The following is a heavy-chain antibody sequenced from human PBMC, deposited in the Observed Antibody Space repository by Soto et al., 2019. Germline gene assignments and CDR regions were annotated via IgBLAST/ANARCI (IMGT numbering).Heavy chain of an antibody. V-gene: IGHV1-3*01. Sequence: QVQLVQSGAEVKKPGASVKVSCKASGYTFTSYAMHWVRQAPGQRLEWMGWINAGNGNTKYSQKFQGRVTITRDTSASTAYMELSSLRSEDTAVYYCAGPIGRLYYYGMDVWGQGTTVTVSS. D-gene: IGHD3-22*01. CDR3: AGPIGRLYYYGMDV. CDR1: GYTFTSYA. CDR2: INAGNGNT. J-gene: IGHJ6*02.